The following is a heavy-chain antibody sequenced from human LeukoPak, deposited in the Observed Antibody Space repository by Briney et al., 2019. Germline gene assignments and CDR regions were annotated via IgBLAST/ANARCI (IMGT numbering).Heavy chain of an antibody. Sequence: GESLKISCKGSGYSFTSYWIGWVRQMPGKGLEWMGIIYPGDSDTRYSPSFQGQVTISAGKSISTAYLQWSSLKASDTAMYYCARQGRSGSYFAGPDYWGQGTLVTVSS. CDR1: GYSFTSYW. J-gene: IGHJ4*02. V-gene: IGHV5-51*01. D-gene: IGHD1-26*01. CDR3: ARQGRSGSYFAGPDY. CDR2: IYPGDSDT.